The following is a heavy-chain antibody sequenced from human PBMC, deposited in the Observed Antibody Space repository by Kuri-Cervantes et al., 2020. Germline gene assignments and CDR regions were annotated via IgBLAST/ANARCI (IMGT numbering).Heavy chain of an antibody. Sequence: GSLRLSCTVSGVSISSYYWSWIRQPAGKGLEWIGRIHSSGGTNYNPSLKSRVTMTLDTSRNQFSLKLSSVTAADTAVYYCARGRPKSYYDSSGYLYDYWGQGTLVTVSS. CDR3: ARGRPKSYYDSSGYLYDY. D-gene: IGHD3-22*01. CDR1: GVSISSYY. V-gene: IGHV4-4*07. J-gene: IGHJ4*02. CDR2: IHSSGGT.